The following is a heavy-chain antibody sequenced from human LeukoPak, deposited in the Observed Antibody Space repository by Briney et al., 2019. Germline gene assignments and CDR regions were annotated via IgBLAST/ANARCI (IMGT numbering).Heavy chain of an antibody. J-gene: IGHJ4*02. CDR2: ISSGSTYT. Sequence: GGSLRLSCEVSAFPFSDHYMSWIRQAPGKRLEWVSYISSGSTYTNYADSVEGRFTISRDNAKNSLYLQMNSLKAEDTAVYYCARGDYGGDYFDYWGQGTLVTVSS. V-gene: IGHV3-11*05. CDR3: ARGDYGGDYFDY. D-gene: IGHD4-23*01. CDR1: AFPFSDHY.